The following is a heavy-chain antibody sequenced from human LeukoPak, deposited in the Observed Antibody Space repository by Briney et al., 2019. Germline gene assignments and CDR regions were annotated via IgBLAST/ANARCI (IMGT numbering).Heavy chain of an antibody. V-gene: IGHV3-48*01. J-gene: IGHJ4*02. CDR2: ISSNSRTI. CDR3: ASLWSGYYSTFDY. D-gene: IGHD3-3*01. CDR1: GFTFSSYS. Sequence: GGSLRLSCAASGFTFSSYSMNWVRQAPGKGLEWVSYISSNSRTIYYADSVKGRFTISRDNAKNSLYLQMNSLRAEDTAVYYCASLWSGYYSTFDYWGQGTLVTVSS.